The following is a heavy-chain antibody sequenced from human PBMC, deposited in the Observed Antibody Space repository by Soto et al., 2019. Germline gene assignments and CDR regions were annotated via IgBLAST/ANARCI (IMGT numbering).Heavy chain of an antibody. Sequence: PSQTLSLTCAISGDSVSSNSAAWNWIRQSPSRGLEWLGRTYYRSKWYNDYAVSVKSRITINPDTSKNQFSLQLNSVTPEDTAVYYCARRAKYYYDSSGSGNYYYGMDVWGQGTKVTVYS. V-gene: IGHV6-1*01. CDR1: GDSVSSNSAA. CDR3: ARRAKYYYDSSGSGNYYYGMDV. CDR2: TYYRSKWYN. J-gene: IGHJ6*02. D-gene: IGHD3-22*01.